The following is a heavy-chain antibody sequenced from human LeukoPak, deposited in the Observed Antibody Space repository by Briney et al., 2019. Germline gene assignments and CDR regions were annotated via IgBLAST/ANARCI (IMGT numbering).Heavy chain of an antibody. Sequence: GGSLRLSCAASGFTFSSYSMNWVRQAPGKGLEWVSSISSSSSYIYYADSVKGRFTISRDNAKNSLYLQMNSLRAEDTAVYYCASYSSGYYPFDYWGQGTLVTVSS. J-gene: IGHJ4*02. CDR2: ISSSSSYI. D-gene: IGHD3-22*01. CDR1: GFTFSSYS. CDR3: ASYSSGYYPFDY. V-gene: IGHV3-21*01.